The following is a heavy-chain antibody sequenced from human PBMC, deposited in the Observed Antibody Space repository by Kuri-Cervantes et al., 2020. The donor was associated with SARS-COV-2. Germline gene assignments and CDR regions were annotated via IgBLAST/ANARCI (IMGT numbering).Heavy chain of an antibody. CDR1: GFTFSDYA. CDR3: AKDPWAVVVSGAFDT. Sequence: GESLKISCAAAGFTFSDYAVSWVRQAPGKGLEWVSTINYNAESTYHADSVKGRFTISRDNSQNTLFLQMDNLRAEDTATYYCAKDPWAVVVSGAFDTWGQGTMVTVSS. CDR2: INYNAEST. D-gene: IGHD3-22*01. J-gene: IGHJ3*02. V-gene: IGHV3-23*01.